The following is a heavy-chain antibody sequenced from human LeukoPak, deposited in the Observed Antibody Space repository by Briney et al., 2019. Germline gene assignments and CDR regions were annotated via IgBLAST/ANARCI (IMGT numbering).Heavy chain of an antibody. V-gene: IGHV3-11*04. CDR2: ISSSGSTI. D-gene: IGHD3-3*01. Sequence: GGSLRLSCAASGFTFSDYYMSWIRQAPGKGLEWVSYISSSGSTIYYADSVKGRFTISRDNAKNSLYLQMNSLRAEDTAVYYCARVHDFWSGYSWFDPWGQGTLVTVSS. CDR1: GFTFSDYY. CDR3: ARVHDFWSGYSWFDP. J-gene: IGHJ5*02.